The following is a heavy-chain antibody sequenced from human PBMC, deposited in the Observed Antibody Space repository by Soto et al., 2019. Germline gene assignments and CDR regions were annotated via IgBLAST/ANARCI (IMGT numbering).Heavy chain of an antibody. D-gene: IGHD2-21*02. CDR3: AKILGDGYYFDY. Sequence: GGSLRLSCAASGFTFSSYAMSWVRQAPGKGLEWVSAISGSGGSTYYADSVKGRFTISRDNSKNTLYLQMSSLRAEDTAVYYCAKILGDGYYFDYWGQGTLVTVSS. J-gene: IGHJ4*02. CDR2: ISGSGGST. V-gene: IGHV3-23*01. CDR1: GFTFSSYA.